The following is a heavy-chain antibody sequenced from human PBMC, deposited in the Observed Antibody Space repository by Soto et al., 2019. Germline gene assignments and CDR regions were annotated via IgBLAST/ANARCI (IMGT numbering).Heavy chain of an antibody. CDR2: TYYSGST. D-gene: IGHD4-17*01. J-gene: IGHJ2*01. Sequence: QVQLQESGPGLVKPSQTLSLTCTVSGGSISSGGYYWSWIRQHPGKGLEWIGYTYYSGSTYYNPSLKSRVTISVDTSKNQFSLKLSSVAAAATAVYYCAREYGPGWYFELWGRGTLVTVSS. CDR3: AREYGPGWYFEL. V-gene: IGHV4-31*03. CDR1: GGSISSGGYY.